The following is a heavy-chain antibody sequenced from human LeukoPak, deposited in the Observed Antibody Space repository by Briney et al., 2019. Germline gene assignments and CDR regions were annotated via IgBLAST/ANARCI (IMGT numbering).Heavy chain of an antibody. D-gene: IGHD1-7*01. J-gene: IGHJ4*02. CDR2: INSDGCTT. CDR3: ARDYNWNYGGY. Sequence: PGGSLRLSCAASGFTFRNYWMHWVRQAPGEGLVWVSRINSDGCTTTFADSVKGRFTISRDNDKNTLFLQMNSLRAEDTAVYFCARDYNWNYGGYWGQGTLVTVSS. CDR1: GFTFRNYW. V-gene: IGHV3-74*01.